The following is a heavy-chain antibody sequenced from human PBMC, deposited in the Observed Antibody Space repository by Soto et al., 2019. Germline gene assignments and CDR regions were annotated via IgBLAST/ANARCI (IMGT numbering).Heavy chain of an antibody. CDR1: GGSISSSNW. D-gene: IGHD5-12*01. CDR3: ARVSHGFEYQDY. J-gene: IGHJ4*02. CDR2: IYHSGST. Sequence: SETLSLTCAVSGGSISSSNWWSWVRQPPGKGLEWIGEIYHSGSTYYNPSLKSRVTISADKSKNQFSLKLSSVTAADTAVYYCARVSHGFEYQDYWGQGTLVTVSS. V-gene: IGHV4-4*02.